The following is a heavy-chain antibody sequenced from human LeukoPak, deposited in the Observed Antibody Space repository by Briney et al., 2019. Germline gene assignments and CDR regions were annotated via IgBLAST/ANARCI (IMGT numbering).Heavy chain of an antibody. CDR2: IYYSGST. D-gene: IGHD6-13*01. V-gene: IGHV4-61*08. CDR3: ARGAVIAAADEYYYGMDV. CDR1: GGSVSSNGYF. J-gene: IGHJ6*02. Sequence: SSETLSLTCTVSGGSVSSNGYFWSWIRQPPGKGLEWIGYIYYSGSTNYNPSLKSRVTISLDTSKNQFSLKLSSVTAADTAVYYCARGAVIAAADEYYYGMDVWGQGTTVTVSS.